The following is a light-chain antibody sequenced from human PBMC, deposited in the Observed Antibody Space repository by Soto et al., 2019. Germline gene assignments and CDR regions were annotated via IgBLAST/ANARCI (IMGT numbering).Light chain of an antibody. V-gene: IGKV1-39*01. J-gene: IGKJ1*01. CDR2: GAS. CDR3: QRSYGSPPWT. Sequence: DIQMTHYPSSLSASVGDRVTITCVASQTISIFLNWYQQKPGKAPKLLIYGASTLQGGVPSRFSGSGSGTDFTLTISRLQPEDFATYYCQRSYGSPPWTFGQGTKVDI. CDR1: QTISIF.